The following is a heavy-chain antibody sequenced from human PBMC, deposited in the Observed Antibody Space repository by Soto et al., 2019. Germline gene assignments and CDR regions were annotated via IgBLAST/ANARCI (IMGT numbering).Heavy chain of an antibody. V-gene: IGHV1-18*01. CDR1: DYTFSGYH. J-gene: IGHJ4*02. CDR3: ARDLPPVDY. Sequence: QIQLEQSGAEVKKPGASVKVSFKASDYTFSGYHITWVRQAPGQGLEWMGWISAYNGNTNYAQNLQGRVTMTTDPSTSTADMELRSLRSDDTAVYYCARDLPPVDYWGQGTLVTVSS. CDR2: ISAYNGNT.